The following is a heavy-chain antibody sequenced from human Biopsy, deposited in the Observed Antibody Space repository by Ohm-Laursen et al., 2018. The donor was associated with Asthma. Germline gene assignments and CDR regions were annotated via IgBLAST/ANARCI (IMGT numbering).Heavy chain of an antibody. CDR1: GYTFTRAG. CDR2: ISVYNGNT. V-gene: IGHV1-18*01. D-gene: IGHD3-3*01. CDR3: ARAMECSRYYGIDV. J-gene: IGHJ6*02. Sequence: ASEKVSCKTSGYTFTRAGINWVRQAPGQWLEWMGWISVYNGNTKDAQKIQDRVTMITDTSTCTAYMEVRSLRSDDTAVYFCARAMECSRYYGIDVWGQGTTVTVS.